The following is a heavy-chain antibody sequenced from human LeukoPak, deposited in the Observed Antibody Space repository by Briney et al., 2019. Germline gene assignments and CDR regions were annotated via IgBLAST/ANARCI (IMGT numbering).Heavy chain of an antibody. D-gene: IGHD3-10*01. Sequence: PSETLSLTCAVYGGSFSGYYWSWIRQPPGKGLEWIGEINHSGSTNYNPSLKSRVTISVDTSKNQFSLKLSSVTAADTAVYYCAREKQLLWFGEPPYYYYMDVWGKGTTVTVSS. J-gene: IGHJ6*03. CDR2: INHSGST. CDR3: AREKQLLWFGEPPYYYYMDV. V-gene: IGHV4-34*01. CDR1: GGSFSGYY.